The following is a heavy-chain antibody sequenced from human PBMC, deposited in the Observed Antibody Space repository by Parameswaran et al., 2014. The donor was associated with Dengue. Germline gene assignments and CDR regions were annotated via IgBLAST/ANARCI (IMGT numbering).Heavy chain of an antibody. CDR3: ARCLPGSGSLPSEYNWFDP. Sequence: WVRQAPGQGLEWMGWISAYNGNTNYAQKLQGRVTMTTDTSTSTAYMELRSLRSDDTGVYYCARCLPGSGSLPSEYNWFDPWGQGTLVTVSS. J-gene: IGHJ5*02. V-gene: IGHV1-18*01. D-gene: IGHD1-26*01. CDR2: ISAYNGNT.